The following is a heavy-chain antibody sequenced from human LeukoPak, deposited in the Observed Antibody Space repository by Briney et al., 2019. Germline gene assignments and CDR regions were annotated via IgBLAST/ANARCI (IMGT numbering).Heavy chain of an antibody. D-gene: IGHD6-19*01. V-gene: IGHV4-34*01. CDR2: INHSGST. J-gene: IGHJ4*02. CDR3: ARFGSGWYYFDY. CDR1: GGSFSGYY. Sequence: PSETLSLTCAVYGGSFSGYYWTWIRQPPGKGLEWIGEINHSGSTNYNPSLKSRVTISVDTSKNQFSLKLTSVTAADTAVYYCARFGSGWYYFDYWGQGTLVTVSS.